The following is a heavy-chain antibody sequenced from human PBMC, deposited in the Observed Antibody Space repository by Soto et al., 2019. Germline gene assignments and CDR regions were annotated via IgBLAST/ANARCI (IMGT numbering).Heavy chain of an antibody. CDR2: INHSGST. CDR1: GGSFSGYY. V-gene: IGHV4-34*01. Sequence: QVQLQQWGAGLLKPSETLSLTCAVYGGSFSGYYWSWIRQPPGKGLEWIGEINHSGSTNYNPSLKSRVTISVDTSKNQFSLKLISVTAADTAVYYCARDPASLYCTNGVCGGGYWGQGTLVTVSS. CDR3: ARDPASLYCTNGVCGGGY. J-gene: IGHJ4*02. D-gene: IGHD2-8*01.